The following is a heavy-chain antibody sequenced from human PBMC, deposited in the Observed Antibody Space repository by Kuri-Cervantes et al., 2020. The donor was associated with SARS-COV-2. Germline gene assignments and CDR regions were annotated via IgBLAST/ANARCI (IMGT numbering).Heavy chain of an antibody. CDR2: IIPMFGTA. CDR3: ARDGGVAGRYYFDY. CDR1: GDSFSSYS. D-gene: IGHD3-3*01. J-gene: IGHJ4*02. Sequence: SVKVSCKASGDSFSSYSFNWVRQAPGQGLEWMGGIIPMFGTADYAQKFQGRVTITADESTSTVYMELSSLRSEDTAVYYCARDGGVAGRYYFDYWGQGTLVTVSS. V-gene: IGHV1-69*13.